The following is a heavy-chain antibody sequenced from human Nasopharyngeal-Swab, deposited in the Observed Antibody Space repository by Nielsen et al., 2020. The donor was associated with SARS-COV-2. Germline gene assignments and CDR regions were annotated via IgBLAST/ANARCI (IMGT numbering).Heavy chain of an antibody. CDR3: ARAGRITIFGVVIIDAFDI. Sequence: SVKVSCKASVGTFSSYAISWVRQAPGQGLEWMGGIIPIFGTANYAQKFQGRVTITADESTSTAYMELSSLRSEDTAVYYCARAGRITIFGVVIIDAFDIWGQGTMVTVSS. CDR1: VGTFSSYA. D-gene: IGHD3-3*01. V-gene: IGHV1-69*13. CDR2: IIPIFGTA. J-gene: IGHJ3*02.